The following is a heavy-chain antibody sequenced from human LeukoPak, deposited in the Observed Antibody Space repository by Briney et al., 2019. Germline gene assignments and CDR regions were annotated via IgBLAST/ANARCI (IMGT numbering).Heavy chain of an antibody. J-gene: IGHJ6*03. CDR3: ARTMTPAPRVPTTYYYMDV. CDR1: GFTFSSCA. Sequence: PWGSLRLSCAASGFTFSSCAMSWGRQAPGQGLELVSAISGSGGSTYYADSVKGRFTISRDNATNSLYFQMITLRADDTAVYHSARTMTPAPRVPTTYYYMDVWAKGNTVIVSS. CDR2: ISGSGGST. V-gene: IGHV3-23*01. D-gene: IGHD1-1*01.